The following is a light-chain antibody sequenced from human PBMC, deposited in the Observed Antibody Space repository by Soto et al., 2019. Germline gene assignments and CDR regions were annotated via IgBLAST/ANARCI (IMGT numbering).Light chain of an antibody. CDR3: QQYNNWPYT. CDR2: GSS. J-gene: IGKJ2*01. Sequence: EIVITQSPDTLSVSPGERATLSCRASHSVSSNLARDQHNPGQAPRLLIFGSSTRATGIPARFSGSGSGTEFTLTISSLQSEDFAVYHCQQYNNWPYTFGQGTTLEIK. CDR1: HSVSSN. V-gene: IGKV3-15*01.